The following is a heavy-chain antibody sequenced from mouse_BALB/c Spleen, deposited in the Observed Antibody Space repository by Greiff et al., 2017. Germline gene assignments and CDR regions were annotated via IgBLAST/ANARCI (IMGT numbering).Heavy chain of an antibody. D-gene: IGHD2-4*01. V-gene: IGHV1-7*01. Sequence: VQLQQSGAELAKPGASVKMSCKASGYTFTSYWMHWVKQRPGQGLEWIGYINPSTGYTEYNQKFKDKATLTADKSSSTAYMQLSSLTSEDSAVYYCARSGPIYYDYDGFAYWGQGTLVTVSA. CDR1: GYTFTSYW. J-gene: IGHJ3*01. CDR3: ARSGPIYYDYDGFAY. CDR2: INPSTGYT.